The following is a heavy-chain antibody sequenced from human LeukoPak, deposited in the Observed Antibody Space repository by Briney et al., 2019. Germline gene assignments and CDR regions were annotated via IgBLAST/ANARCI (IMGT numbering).Heavy chain of an antibody. CDR3: ARWVVVVKYFDY. Sequence: PGGSLRLSCAASGFTVSSNYMSWVRQAPGKGLELVSVIYSGGSTYYADSVKGRFTISRDNSKNTLYLQMNSLRAEDTAVYYCARWVVVVKYFDYWGQGTLVTVSS. D-gene: IGHD2-15*01. V-gene: IGHV3-66*02. J-gene: IGHJ4*02. CDR2: IYSGGST. CDR1: GFTVSSNY.